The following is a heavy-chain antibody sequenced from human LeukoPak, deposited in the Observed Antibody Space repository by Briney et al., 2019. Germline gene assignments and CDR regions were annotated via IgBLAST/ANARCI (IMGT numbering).Heavy chain of an antibody. CDR1: GFTFSDCY. Sequence: PGGSLRLSCAASGFTFSDCYMSWIRQAPGKGLEWVSYISSSGSTIYYADSVKGRFTISRDNAQNSLYLQMNSLSAEDTAVYYCARDDADGYNYDYWGQGTLVTVSS. D-gene: IGHD5-24*01. CDR2: ISSSGSTI. J-gene: IGHJ4*02. CDR3: ARDDADGYNYDY. V-gene: IGHV3-11*01.